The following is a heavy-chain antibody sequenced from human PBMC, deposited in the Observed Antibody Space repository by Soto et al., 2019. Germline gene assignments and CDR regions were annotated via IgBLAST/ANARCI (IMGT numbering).Heavy chain of an antibody. CDR3: ARGLNYYDSSGSRYYYYYYGMDV. V-gene: IGHV4-34*01. J-gene: IGHJ6*02. Sequence: PSETLSLTCAVYGGSFSGYYWSWMRQPPGKGLEWIGEINHSGSTNYNPSLKSRVTISVDTSKNQFSLKLSSVTAADTAVYYCARGLNYYDSSGSRYYYYYYGMDVWGQGTTVTVSS. D-gene: IGHD3-22*01. CDR2: INHSGST. CDR1: GGSFSGYY.